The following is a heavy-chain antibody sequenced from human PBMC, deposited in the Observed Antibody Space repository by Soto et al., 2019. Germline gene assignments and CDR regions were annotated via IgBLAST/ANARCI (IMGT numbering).Heavy chain of an antibody. Sequence: GGSLRLSCAASGFTFSSYDMHWVRQATGKGLEWVSAIGTAGDTYYPGSVKGRFTISRENAKNSLYLQMNSLRAGDTAVYYCARSQGYYYGSGRLVTGNYYYGMDVWGQGTTVTVSS. CDR3: ARSQGYYYGSGRLVTGNYYYGMDV. D-gene: IGHD3-10*01. J-gene: IGHJ6*02. CDR1: GFTFSSYD. V-gene: IGHV3-13*01. CDR2: IGTAGDT.